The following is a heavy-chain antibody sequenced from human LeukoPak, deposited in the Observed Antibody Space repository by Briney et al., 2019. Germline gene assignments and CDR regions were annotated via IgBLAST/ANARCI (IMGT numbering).Heavy chain of an antibody. CDR1: GFTFSSYD. Sequence: GGSLRLSCAASGFTFSSYDMSWVRQAPGKGLEWVSAITGGGDGTFYADSVKGRFTISRDNSKNTLYLQMSSLRAEGMAVYFCAKHQVRSHDYWGQGTLVTVSS. CDR3: AKHQVRSHDY. CDR2: ITGGGDGT. V-gene: IGHV3-23*01. J-gene: IGHJ4*02.